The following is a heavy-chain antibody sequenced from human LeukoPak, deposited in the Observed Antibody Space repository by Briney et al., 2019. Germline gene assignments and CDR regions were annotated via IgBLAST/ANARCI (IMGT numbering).Heavy chain of an antibody. CDR3: AKDGSGFWSGYYKAPFDY. CDR1: GFTFSSYS. D-gene: IGHD3-3*01. V-gene: IGHV3-21*04. Sequence: GGSLRLSCAASGFTFSSYSMNWVRQAPGKGLEWVSSISSSSSYIYYADSVKGRFTISRDNAKNSLYLQMNSLRAEDTALYYCAKDGSGFWSGYYKAPFDYWGQGTLVTVSS. CDR2: ISSSSSYI. J-gene: IGHJ4*02.